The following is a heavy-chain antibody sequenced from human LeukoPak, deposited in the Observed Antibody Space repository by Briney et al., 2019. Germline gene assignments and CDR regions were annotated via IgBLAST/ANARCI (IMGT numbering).Heavy chain of an antibody. CDR3: AKDIVSYCSGGRCYSSAFDI. V-gene: IGHV3-30*18. CDR2: ISYDGSNK. CDR1: GFSFNSYG. Sequence: GGSLRLSCEASGFSFNSYGMDWVRQAPGKGLEWVAVISYDGSNKYYGDSVKGRFTTSRDNSKNTLYLQMNSLRVEDTAVYYCAKDIVSYCSGGRCYSSAFDIWGQGTMVIVSS. D-gene: IGHD2-15*01. J-gene: IGHJ3*02.